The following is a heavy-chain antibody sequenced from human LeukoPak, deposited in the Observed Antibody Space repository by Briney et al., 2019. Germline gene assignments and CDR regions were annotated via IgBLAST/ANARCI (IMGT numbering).Heavy chain of an antibody. CDR1: EFTFSSYS. CDR3: ARTRSSGYLTFDP. CDR2: ITNSGNSK. Sequence: PGGSLRLSCAASEFTFSSYSMNWVRQAPGKGLEWVSYITNSGNSKSYADSVKGRFTISRDNTKNSLYLQMNGLRAEDTAVYYCARTRSSGYLTFDPWGQGTLVTVSS. V-gene: IGHV3-48*01. D-gene: IGHD3-22*01. J-gene: IGHJ5*02.